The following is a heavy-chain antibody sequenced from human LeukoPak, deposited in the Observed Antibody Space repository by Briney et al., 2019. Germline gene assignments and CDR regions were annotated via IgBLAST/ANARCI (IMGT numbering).Heavy chain of an antibody. CDR3: ARIGPYYDFWSGQTSYYYYGMDV. D-gene: IGHD3-3*01. CDR2: IIPIFGTA. Sequence: SVKVSCKASGGTFSSYAISWVRQAPGQGLEWMGGIIPIFGTANYAQKFQGRVTITADESTSTAYMELSSLRSEDTAVYYCARIGPYYDFWSGQTSYYYYGMDVWGQGTTVTVSS. V-gene: IGHV1-69*01. J-gene: IGHJ6*02. CDR1: GGTFSSYA.